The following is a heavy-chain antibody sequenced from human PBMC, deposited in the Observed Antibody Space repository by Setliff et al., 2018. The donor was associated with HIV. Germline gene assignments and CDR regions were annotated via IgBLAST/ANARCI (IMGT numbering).Heavy chain of an antibody. Sequence: QPGGSLRLSCAASGFRFRSYWMSWVRQAPGKGLESVANVKQDGTETLYADSVKGRFTISRDNANNLVYLQMNSLRVEDTAVYFCARWGSGSYERVFDYWGQGMLVTVSS. CDR1: GFRFRSYW. J-gene: IGHJ4*02. V-gene: IGHV3-7*01. CDR2: VKQDGTET. CDR3: ARWGSGSYERVFDY. D-gene: IGHD1-26*01.